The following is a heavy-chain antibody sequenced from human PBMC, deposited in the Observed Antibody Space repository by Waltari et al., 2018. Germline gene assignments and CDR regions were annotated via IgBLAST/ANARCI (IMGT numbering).Heavy chain of an antibody. CDR3: VGWNDPINS. J-gene: IGHJ4*02. V-gene: IGHV3-7*01. CDR1: GCTLSRFW. CDR2: IGPDGSDK. Sequence: EAQLVQSGGGLFQPGGSLPLSCAASGCTLSRFWMTWIRQGPGQGLQWVAHIGPDGSDKYYVDSVKGRFTISRDNAENSLLLQMSSLRVEDTALYYCVGWNDPINSWGQGTLVAVSS. D-gene: IGHD1-1*01.